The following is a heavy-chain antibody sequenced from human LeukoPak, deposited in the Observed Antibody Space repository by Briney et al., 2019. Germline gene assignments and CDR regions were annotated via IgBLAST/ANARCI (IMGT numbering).Heavy chain of an antibody. CDR2: INHSGST. V-gene: IGHV4-34*01. CDR1: GGSFSGYY. D-gene: IGHD3-9*01. J-gene: IGHJ3*02. Sequence: SETLSLTCAVYGGSFSGYYWSWIRQPPGKGLEWIGEINHSGSTNYNPSLKSRVTISVDTSKNQFSLKLSSVTAADTAVYYCARTMGYDILTGYLQGAFDIWGQGTMVTVSS. CDR3: ARTMGYDILTGYLQGAFDI.